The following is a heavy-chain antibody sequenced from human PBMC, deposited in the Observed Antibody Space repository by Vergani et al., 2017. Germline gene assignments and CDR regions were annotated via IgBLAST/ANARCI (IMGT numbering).Heavy chain of an antibody. J-gene: IGHJ2*01. CDR2: ISSSSSTI. D-gene: IGHD2-2*01. CDR1: GFTFSSYS. CDR3: ARDVDCSSTSCYDLYGKGPYWYFDL. Sequence: EVQLVESGGGLVQPGGSLRLSCAASGFTFSSYSMNWVRQAPGKGLEWVSYISSSSSTIYYADSVKGRFTISRDNAKNSLYLQMNSLRAEDTAVYYCARDVDCSSTSCYDLYGKGPYWYFDLWGRGTLVTVSS. V-gene: IGHV3-48*01.